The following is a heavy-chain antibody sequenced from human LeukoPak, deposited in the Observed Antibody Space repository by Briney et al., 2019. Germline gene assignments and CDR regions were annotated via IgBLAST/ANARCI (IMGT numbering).Heavy chain of an antibody. V-gene: IGHV5-10-1*01. CDR2: IDPSDSYT. CDR1: GYSFTSYR. CDR3: ARRYCANDY. Sequence: NLGESLKISGKGSGYSFTSYRISWVRQTPGEGLEWTGMIDPSDSYTNYGPSFQGHVTISADKSISTAYLQWSSLKASDTAMYYCARRYCANDYWGQGTLVTVSS. D-gene: IGHD2-8*01. J-gene: IGHJ4*02.